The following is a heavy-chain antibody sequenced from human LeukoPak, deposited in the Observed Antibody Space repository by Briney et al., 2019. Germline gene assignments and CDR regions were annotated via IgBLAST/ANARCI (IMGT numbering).Heavy chain of an antibody. Sequence: PSETLSLTCAVSGYSISIGYYWGWIRQPPGKGLEWIGSIYHSGSTYYNPSLKSRVTISVDTSKNQFSLKLSSVTAADTAVYYCARGVDTAWIYYYYYMDVWGKGTTVTVSS. J-gene: IGHJ6*03. V-gene: IGHV4-38-2*01. D-gene: IGHD5-18*01. CDR2: IYHSGST. CDR3: ARGVDTAWIYYYYYMDV. CDR1: GYSISIGYY.